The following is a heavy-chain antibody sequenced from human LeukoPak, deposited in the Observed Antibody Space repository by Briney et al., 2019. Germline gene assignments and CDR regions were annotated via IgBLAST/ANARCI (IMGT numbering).Heavy chain of an antibody. CDR2: IYYSGST. V-gene: IGHV4-59*01. J-gene: IGHJ2*01. Sequence: SGTLSLTCTVSGGSINSYYWSWIRQPPGKGLEWIGYIYYSGSTNYNPSLKSRVTISIDTSQIQFSLKLSSVTAADTAVYFCARGIVGANYWYFDLWGRGTLVTASS. CDR3: ARGIVGANYWYFDL. D-gene: IGHD1-26*01. CDR1: GGSINSYY.